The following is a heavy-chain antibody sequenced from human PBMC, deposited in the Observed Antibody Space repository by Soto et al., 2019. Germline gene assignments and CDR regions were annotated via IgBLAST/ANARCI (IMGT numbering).Heavy chain of an antibody. CDR3: ARAYDILTGPNYGMDV. Sequence: ASVKVSCKASGYTFTSYGISWVRQAPGQGLEWMGWISAYNGNTNYAQKLQGRVTMTTDTSTSTAYMELRSLRSDDTAVYYCARAYDILTGPNYGMDVWGQGTTVTVS. V-gene: IGHV1-18*01. D-gene: IGHD3-9*01. J-gene: IGHJ6*02. CDR1: GYTFTSYG. CDR2: ISAYNGNT.